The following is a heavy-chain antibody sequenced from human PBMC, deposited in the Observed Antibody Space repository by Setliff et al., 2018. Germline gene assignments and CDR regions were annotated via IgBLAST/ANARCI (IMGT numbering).Heavy chain of an antibody. V-gene: IGHV1-69*05. Sequence: SVNVSCKPSEGSFSSFAINWLRQAPGQGVEWMGGFIPILGSSKYAQKFQGRITLLMDESPTTAYLELNSLGTDDTAVYYCTPWGPYVGTSPYFFDYWGPGTLVTVSS. J-gene: IGHJ4*02. CDR2: FIPILGSS. CDR1: EGSFSSFA. CDR3: TPWGPYVGTSPYFFDY. D-gene: IGHD3-10*02.